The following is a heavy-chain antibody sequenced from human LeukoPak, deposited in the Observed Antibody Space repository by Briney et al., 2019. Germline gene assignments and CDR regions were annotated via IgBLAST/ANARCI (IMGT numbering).Heavy chain of an antibody. CDR1: GFTSSAYA. CDR3: AKDHYDSSGYHENNYDY. V-gene: IGHV3-23*01. D-gene: IGHD3-22*01. CDR2: ISGSVSGSVGAT. Sequence: PGGSLRLSCAASGFTSSAYAMSWVRQAPGEGLEWVSTISGSVSGSVGATYYADSVRGRFTISRDNSKNTLYLQMNSLRAEDTAVYYCAKDHYDSSGYHENNYDYWGQGTLVTVSS. J-gene: IGHJ4*02.